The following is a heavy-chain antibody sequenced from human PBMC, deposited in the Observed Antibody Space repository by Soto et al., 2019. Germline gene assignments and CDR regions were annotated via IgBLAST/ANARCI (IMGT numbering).Heavy chain of an antibody. CDR3: ARVWWLRSRDFDY. D-gene: IGHD2-15*01. J-gene: IGHJ4*02. Sequence: SETLSLTCAVYGGSFSGYYWSWIRQPPGKGLEWIGEINHSGSTNYNPSLKSRVTISVDTSKNQFSLKLSSVTAADTAVYYCARVWWLRSRDFDYWGQGTLVTVSS. CDR2: INHSGST. CDR1: GGSFSGYY. V-gene: IGHV4-34*01.